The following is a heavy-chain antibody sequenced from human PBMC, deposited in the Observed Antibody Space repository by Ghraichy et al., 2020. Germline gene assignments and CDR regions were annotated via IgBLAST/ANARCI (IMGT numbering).Heavy chain of an antibody. D-gene: IGHD1-26*01. CDR1: VLTVFTNY. CDR3: ARASFGDTYYGHYYGMDV. J-gene: IGHJ6*02. Sequence: GGSLRLSCAASVLTVFTNYMTWVRQAPGQGLEWVSIIYNTGTTHYADSVRGRFTIPRHHSETSLYLQMNCLRPVDTALYFCARASFGDTYYGHYYGMDVWGQGTTVTVSS. V-gene: IGHV3-53*04. CDR2: IYNTGTT.